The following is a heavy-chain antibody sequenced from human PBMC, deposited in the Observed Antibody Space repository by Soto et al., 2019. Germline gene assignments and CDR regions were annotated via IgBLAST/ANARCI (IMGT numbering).Heavy chain of an antibody. V-gene: IGHV4-34*01. CDR1: GGSFSDYY. J-gene: IGHJ4*02. CDR2: INHSGTT. Sequence: QVQLRQWGAGLLKPSETLSLTCAVFGGSFSDYYWTWIRQPLGKGLEWIGEINHSGTTSYNPSLKSRLTISVDTSNNQFSLKLSSVTAADTAVYYCARKPIYHFFAGYYSVDYWGQGTLVTVSS. D-gene: IGHD3-9*01. CDR3: ARKPIYHFFAGYYSVDY.